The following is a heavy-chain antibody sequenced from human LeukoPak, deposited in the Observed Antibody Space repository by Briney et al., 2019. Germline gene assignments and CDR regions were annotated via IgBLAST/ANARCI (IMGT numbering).Heavy chain of an antibody. CDR1: GFTFSSYG. CDR3: AKDSLYDILTGYLKPPGDY. D-gene: IGHD3-9*01. J-gene: IGHJ4*02. CDR2: ISYDGSNK. V-gene: IGHV3-30*18. Sequence: GGSLRLSCAASGFTFSSYGMHWVRQAPGKGLEWVAVISYDGSNKYYADSVKGRFTISRDNSKNTLYLQMNSLRAEDTAVYYCAKDSLYDILTGYLKPPGDYWGQGTLVTVSS.